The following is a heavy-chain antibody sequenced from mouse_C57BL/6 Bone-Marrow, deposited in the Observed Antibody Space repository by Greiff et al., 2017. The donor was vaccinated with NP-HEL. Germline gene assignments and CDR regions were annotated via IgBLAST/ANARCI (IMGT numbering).Heavy chain of an antibody. CDR1: GYTFTSYW. CDR2: IHPNSGST. CDR3: ARGGGVDY. J-gene: IGHJ2*01. V-gene: IGHV1-64*01. Sequence: VQLQQPGAEPVKPGASVKLSCKASGYTFTSYWMHWVKPGPGQGPEWIGMIHPNSGSTNYNGKFKIKANLTVDKSSSPSYMQLSSVTSEDSAVYYCARGGGVDYWGQGTTLTVSS.